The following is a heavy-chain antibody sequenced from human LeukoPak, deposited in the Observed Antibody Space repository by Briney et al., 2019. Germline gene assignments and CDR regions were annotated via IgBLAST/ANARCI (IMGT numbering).Heavy chain of an antibody. CDR1: GFTFGSYA. CDR3: TKWSGFGDD. V-gene: IGHV3-23*01. J-gene: IGHJ4*02. Sequence: PGGSLRLSCAASGFTFGSYAMSWVRQAPGEGPEWVSAISDRGGRTYYADSVKGRFTISRDNSRNTLYLQMSSLRPEDTAVYYCTKWSGFGDDWGQGTLVTVSS. CDR2: ISDRGGRT. D-gene: IGHD3-10*01.